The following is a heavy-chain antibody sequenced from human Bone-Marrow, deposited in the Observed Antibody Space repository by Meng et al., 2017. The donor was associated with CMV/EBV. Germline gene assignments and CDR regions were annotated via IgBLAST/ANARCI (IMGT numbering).Heavy chain of an antibody. Sequence: TFRSLGMIGVRQAQGKGLESTFEISGSGGSTYDADSVEGRYTISRDNSKNSQVGQMNSLGAEDTVVDYRAKDRVCCSTRCYFWDFDLWGRCTLVTVSS. V-gene: IGHV3-23*01. J-gene: IGHJ2*01. CDR2: ISGSGGST. CDR1: TFRSLG. D-gene: IGHD2-2*01. CDR3: AKDRVCCSTRCYFWDFDL.